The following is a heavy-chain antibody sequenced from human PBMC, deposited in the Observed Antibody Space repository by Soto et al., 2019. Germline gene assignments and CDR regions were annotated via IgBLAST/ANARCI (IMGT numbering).Heavy chain of an antibody. Sequence: TLSLTCTVSGGSLSSGGYYWSWIRQHPGKGLEWIGYIYYSGSTYYNPSLKSRVTISVDTSKNQFSLKLSSVTAADTAVYYCVRIAVPYYYDSSGYYYYVDYWGQGTLVTVSS. CDR1: GGSLSSGGYY. CDR2: IYYSGST. CDR3: VRIAVPYYYDSSGYYYYVDY. D-gene: IGHD3-22*01. J-gene: IGHJ4*02. V-gene: IGHV4-31*03.